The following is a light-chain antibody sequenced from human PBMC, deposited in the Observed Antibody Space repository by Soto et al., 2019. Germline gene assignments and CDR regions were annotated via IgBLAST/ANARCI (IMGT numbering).Light chain of an antibody. Sequence: DIQMTQSPSTLSASVGDRVTISCRASQSVGSWLAWYQQKPGKAPKFLIYDASTLESGVPSRFSGSGSGTEFILTISSVESEDFAIYYCQQHNDWPTFGQGTRLEIK. CDR2: DAS. J-gene: IGKJ5*01. CDR3: QQHNDWPT. V-gene: IGKV1-5*01. CDR1: QSVGSW.